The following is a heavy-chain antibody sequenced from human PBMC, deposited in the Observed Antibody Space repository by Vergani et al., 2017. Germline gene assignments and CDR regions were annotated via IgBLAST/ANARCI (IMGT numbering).Heavy chain of an antibody. CDR1: GGTFSSYA. J-gene: IGHJ5*02. V-gene: IGHV1-69*13. D-gene: IGHD3-10*01. CDR3: SRDQLSNYYGAGLGNWFDP. Sequence: QVQLVQSGAEVKKPGSSVKVSCKASGGTFSSYAISWVRQAPGQGLEWMGRIIPIFGTANYTQQFQGRVTITADESTSTAYMELSSLRSEDTAVYYCSRDQLSNYYGAGLGNWFDPWGQGTLVTVSS. CDR2: IIPIFGTA.